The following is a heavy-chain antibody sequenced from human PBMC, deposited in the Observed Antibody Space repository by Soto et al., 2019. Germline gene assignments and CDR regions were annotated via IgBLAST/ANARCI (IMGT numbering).Heavy chain of an antibody. CDR3: ASGLPAAAPGWFDY. J-gene: IGHJ4*02. Sequence: SETLSLTCAVYGGSFSGYYWSWIRQPPGKGLEWIGEINHSGSTNYNLSLKSRVTISVDTSKNQFSLKLSSVTAADTAVYYCASGLPAAAPGWFDYWGQGTLVTVS. V-gene: IGHV4-34*01. CDR1: GGSFSGYY. D-gene: IGHD6-13*01. CDR2: INHSGST.